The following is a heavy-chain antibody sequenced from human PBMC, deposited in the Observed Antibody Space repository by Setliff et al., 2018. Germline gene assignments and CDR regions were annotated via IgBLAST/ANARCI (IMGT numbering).Heavy chain of an antibody. V-gene: IGHV4-4*09. D-gene: IGHD3-9*01. Sequence: SETLSLTCRVSGGSVSTFYWTWIRQPPGKGLEWIGYIFTSGSTQYNPSLKSRATISRDTSSNPFSLKLFSVTAADTAVYYCAHSTTFDLHHDYWGQGALVTVSS. CDR1: GGSVSTFY. CDR2: IFTSGST. CDR3: AHSTTFDLHHDY. J-gene: IGHJ4*02.